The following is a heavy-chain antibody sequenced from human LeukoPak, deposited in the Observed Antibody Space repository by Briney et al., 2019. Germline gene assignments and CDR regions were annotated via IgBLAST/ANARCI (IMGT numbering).Heavy chain of an antibody. CDR2: IYTSGST. J-gene: IGHJ4*02. CDR1: GGSISSGSYY. D-gene: IGHD6-19*01. CDR3: ARGGGPGAYSSGWYEGNFDY. Sequence: PSETLSLTCTVSGGSISSGSYYWSWIRQPAGKGLEWIGRIYTSGSTNYNPSLKSRVTISVDTSKNQFSLKLSSVTAADTAVYYCARGGGPGAYSSGWYEGNFDYWGQGTLVTVSS. V-gene: IGHV4-61*02.